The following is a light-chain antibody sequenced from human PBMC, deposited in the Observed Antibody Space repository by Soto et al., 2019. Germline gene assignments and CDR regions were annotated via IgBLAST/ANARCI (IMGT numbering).Light chain of an antibody. CDR2: AAS. CDR1: LPISNY. Sequence: MKSSLSSLSAYVEDRVDTTGRASLPISNYLAWYQQKPGEIPNLLIYAASTLQAGVPSRFSGSGSGTEFTLTISSLQPDDFATYYCQHYKIYSEAFGQGTMVDI. CDR3: QHYKIYSEA. V-gene: IGKV1-27*01. J-gene: IGKJ1*01.